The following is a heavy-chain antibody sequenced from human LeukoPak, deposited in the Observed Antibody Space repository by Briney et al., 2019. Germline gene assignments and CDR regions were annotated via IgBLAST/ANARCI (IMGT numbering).Heavy chain of an antibody. Sequence: GGSLRLSCAASGFTFSSYWMSSVRQAPGKGLEWVANIKQDGSEKYYVDSVKGRFTISRDNAKNSLYLQMNSLRAEDTAVYYCARDRAYYDILTGYYNYYGMDVWGQGTTVTVSS. D-gene: IGHD3-9*01. CDR3: ARDRAYYDILTGYYNYYGMDV. CDR1: GFTFSSYW. J-gene: IGHJ6*02. CDR2: IKQDGSEK. V-gene: IGHV3-7*01.